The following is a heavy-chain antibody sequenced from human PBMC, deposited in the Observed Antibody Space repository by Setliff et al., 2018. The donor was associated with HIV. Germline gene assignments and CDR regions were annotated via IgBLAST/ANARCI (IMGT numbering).Heavy chain of an antibody. CDR3: ARGPAEWQIVVVPAAHWYFDL. D-gene: IGHD2-2*01. V-gene: IGHV4-34*01. Sequence: SSETLSLTCTVSGGSISSDDYYWNWIRQPPGKGLEWIGEINHSGSTNYNPSLKSRITISVDTSKKQFSLKLNSVTAADTAVYYCARGPAEWQIVVVPAAHWYFDLWGRGTLVTVSS. J-gene: IGHJ2*01. CDR2: INHSGST. CDR1: GGSISSDDYY.